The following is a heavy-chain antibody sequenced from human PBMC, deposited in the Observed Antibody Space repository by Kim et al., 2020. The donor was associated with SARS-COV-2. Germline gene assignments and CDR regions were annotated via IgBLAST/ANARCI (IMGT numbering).Heavy chain of an antibody. J-gene: IGHJ4*02. Sequence: SETLSLTCTVSGGSISSGGYYWSWIRQHPGKGLEWIGYIYYSGSTYYNPSLKSRVTISVDTSKNQFSLKLSSVTAADTAVYYCARGFWEVFATVVTPKYFDYWGQGTLVTVSS. CDR2: IYYSGST. CDR1: GGSISSGGYY. V-gene: IGHV4-31*03. CDR3: ARGFWEVFATVVTPKYFDY. D-gene: IGHD4-17*01.